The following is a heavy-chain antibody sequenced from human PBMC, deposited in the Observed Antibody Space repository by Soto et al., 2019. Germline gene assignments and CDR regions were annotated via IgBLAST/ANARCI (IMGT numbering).Heavy chain of an antibody. V-gene: IGHV1-24*01. J-gene: IGHJ6*04. Sequence: ASVKVSCKVSGYTLTELSMHWVRQAPGKGLEWMGGFDPEDGETIYAQKFQGRVTMTEDTSTDTAYMELSSLRSEDTAVYYCATLILHSSSSVYYYGMDVWGKGTTGTVSS. D-gene: IGHD6-6*01. CDR2: FDPEDGET. CDR3: ATLILHSSSSVYYYGMDV. CDR1: GYTLTELS.